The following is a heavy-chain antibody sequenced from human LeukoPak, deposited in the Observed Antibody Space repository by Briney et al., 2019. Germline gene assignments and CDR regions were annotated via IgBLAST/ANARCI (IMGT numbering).Heavy chain of an antibody. CDR3: ARISAGYSSSRTVFNWFDP. CDR2: INHSGST. D-gene: IGHD6-13*01. V-gene: IGHV4-34*01. CDR1: GGSFSGYY. Sequence: SETLPLTCAVYGGSFSGYYWSWIRQPPGKGLEWIGEINHSGSTYYNPSLKSRVTISVDTSKNQFSLKLSSVTAADTAVYYCARISAGYSSSRTVFNWFDPWGQGTLVTVSS. J-gene: IGHJ5*02.